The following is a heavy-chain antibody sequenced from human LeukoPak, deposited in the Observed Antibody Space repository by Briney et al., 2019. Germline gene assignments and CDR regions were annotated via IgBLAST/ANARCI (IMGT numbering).Heavy chain of an antibody. J-gene: IGHJ4*02. CDR2: INHSGST. CDR3: AGHLRWFDY. CDR1: GGSFSGYY. Sequence: SETLSLTCAVYGGSFSGYYWSWIRQPPGKGLEWIGEINHSGSTNYNPSLKSRVTISVDTSKNQFSLKLSSVTDADTAVYYCAGHLRWFDYWGQGTLVTVSS. D-gene: IGHD4-23*01. V-gene: IGHV4-34*01.